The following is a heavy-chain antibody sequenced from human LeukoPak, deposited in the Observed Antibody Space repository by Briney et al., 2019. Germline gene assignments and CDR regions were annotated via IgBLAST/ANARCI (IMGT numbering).Heavy chain of an antibody. CDR1: GGSISSGGYY. V-gene: IGHV4-30-2*01. D-gene: IGHD2-2*01. CDR2: IYHSGST. J-gene: IGHJ1*01. Sequence: SETLSLTCTVSGGSISSGGYYWSWIRQPPGKGLEWIGYIYHSGSTYYNPSLESRVTISVDRSKNQFSLKLSSVTAADTAVYYCARFGVAVPAATDWGQGTLVTVSS. CDR3: ARFGVAVPAATD.